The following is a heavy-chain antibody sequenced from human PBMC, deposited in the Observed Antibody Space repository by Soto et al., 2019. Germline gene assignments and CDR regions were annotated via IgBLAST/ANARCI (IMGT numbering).Heavy chain of an antibody. D-gene: IGHD1-26*01. CDR3: ARRWGAAFDY. Sequence: QVQLQESGPGLVKPSETLSLTCTVSGGSISSYYWSWIRQPPGKGLEWIGYIYYSGSTNYNPSLKSRVTISVDTSNNQFSLKLSSETAADTAVYYCARRWGAAFDYWGQGTLVTVSS. CDR2: IYYSGST. V-gene: IGHV4-59*08. J-gene: IGHJ4*02. CDR1: GGSISSYY.